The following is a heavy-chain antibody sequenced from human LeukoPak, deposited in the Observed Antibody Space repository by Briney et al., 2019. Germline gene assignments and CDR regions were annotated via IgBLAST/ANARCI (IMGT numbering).Heavy chain of an antibody. CDR1: GFTFDYSA. Sequence: GGSLRLSCAASGFTFDYSAMTWVRQAPEKGLEWVSTINTGDITFYANSVKGRFTISRDNSKNTLFLQMNTLRAEDTAIYYCVKGGFTYYDDWGQGTLVTVSS. J-gene: IGHJ4*02. V-gene: IGHV3-23*01. CDR3: VKGGFTYYDD. D-gene: IGHD3-22*01. CDR2: INTGDIT.